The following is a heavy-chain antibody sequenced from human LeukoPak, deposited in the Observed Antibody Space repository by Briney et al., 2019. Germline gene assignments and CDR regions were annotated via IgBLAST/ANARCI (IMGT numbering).Heavy chain of an antibody. Sequence: ASVKVSCKASGGTFSSYAISWVRQAPGQGLEWMGIINPSGGSTSYAQKFQGRVTMTRDMSTSTVYMELSSLRSEDTAVYYCARWLSYFDYWGQGTLVTVSS. CDR3: ARWLSYFDY. CDR1: GGTFSSYA. D-gene: IGHD3-22*01. J-gene: IGHJ4*02. V-gene: IGHV1-46*01. CDR2: INPSGGST.